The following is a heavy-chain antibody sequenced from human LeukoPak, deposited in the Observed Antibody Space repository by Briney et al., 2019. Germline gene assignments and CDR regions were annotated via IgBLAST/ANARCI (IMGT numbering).Heavy chain of an antibody. CDR2: IVVGSGNT. Sequence: SVKVSCKASGFTFTSSAMQWVRQARGQRLEWIGWIVVGSGNTNYAQKFQERVTITRDMSTSTAYMELSSLRSEDTAVYYCAAAEGYSSGWELDYWGQGTLVTVSP. CDR1: GFTFTSSA. CDR3: AAAEGYSSGWELDY. J-gene: IGHJ4*02. V-gene: IGHV1-58*02. D-gene: IGHD6-19*01.